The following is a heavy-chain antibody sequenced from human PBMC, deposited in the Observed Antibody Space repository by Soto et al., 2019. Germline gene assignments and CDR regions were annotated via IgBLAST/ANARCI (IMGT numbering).Heavy chain of an antibody. CDR2: INPSGGTT. J-gene: IGHJ4*02. Sequence: ASVKLSCKTCGDSFTSYYIHWVRQAPGQGLEWMGIINPSGGTTTYAQKFQGRVTMTRDTSTSTVYMELSSLRSEDTAVYYCARGPATAPDAYWGLGTLVTSPQ. V-gene: IGHV1-46*01. CDR1: GDSFTSYY. CDR3: ARGPATAPDAY. D-gene: IGHD2-2*01.